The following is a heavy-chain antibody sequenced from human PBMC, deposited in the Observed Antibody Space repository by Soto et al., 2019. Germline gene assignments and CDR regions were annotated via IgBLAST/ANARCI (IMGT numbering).Heavy chain of an antibody. J-gene: IGHJ6*02. CDR3: TTDSMVRGAPARYGMDV. CDR2: IKSKTDGGTT. D-gene: IGHD3-10*01. Sequence: GGSLRLSCAASGFTFSNAWMNWVRQAPGKGLEWVGRIKSKTDGGTTDYAAPVKGRFTISRDDSKNTLYLQMNSLKTEDTAVYYCTTDSMVRGAPARYGMDVWGQGTTVTVSS. CDR1: GFTFSNAW. V-gene: IGHV3-15*07.